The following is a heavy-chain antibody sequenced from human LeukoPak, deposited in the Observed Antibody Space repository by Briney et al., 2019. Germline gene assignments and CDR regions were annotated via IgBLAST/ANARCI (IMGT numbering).Heavy chain of an antibody. J-gene: IGHJ5*02. CDR2: ISSYNGNT. Sequence: GASVKVSCKASGYTFTSYGIGWARQAPGQGIEWMGWISSYNGNTKYTQNLQGRVTMTTDTSTSTAYMELSSLRSDDTAVYYCARDRRGRYCSSISCYLGCFDPWGQGTLVTVSS. V-gene: IGHV1-18*01. CDR3: ARDRRGRYCSSISCYLGCFDP. D-gene: IGHD2-2*01. CDR1: GYTFTSYG.